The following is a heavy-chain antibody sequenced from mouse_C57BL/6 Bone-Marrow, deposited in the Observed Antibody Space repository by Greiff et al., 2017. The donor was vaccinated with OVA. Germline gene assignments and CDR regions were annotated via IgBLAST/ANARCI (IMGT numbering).Heavy chain of an antibody. J-gene: IGHJ1*03. Sequence: VQLQQSGPVLVKPGASVKMSCKASGYTFTDYYMNWVKQSHGKSLEWIGVINPYNGGTSYNQKFKGKATLTVDKSSSTAYMELNSLTSEDSAVYYCARGIITTVVARGYFDVWGTGTTVTGSS. CDR2: INPYNGGT. CDR3: ARGIITTVVARGYFDV. V-gene: IGHV1-19*01. CDR1: GYTFTDYY. D-gene: IGHD1-1*01.